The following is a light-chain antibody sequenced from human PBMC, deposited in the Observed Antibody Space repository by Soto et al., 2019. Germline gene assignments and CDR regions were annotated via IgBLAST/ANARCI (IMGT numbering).Light chain of an antibody. CDR2: EGS. V-gene: IGLV2-14*02. J-gene: IGLJ3*02. CDR3: SSYPSSSTLV. CDR1: SSDVGSYNL. Sequence: QSALTQPASVSGSPGQSITICCTGTSSDVGSYNLVSWYQQHPGKAPKLMIYEGSKRPSGVSNRFSGSKSGNTASLTISGLQAEVDADYYSSSYPSSSTLVFGGGTKLTVL.